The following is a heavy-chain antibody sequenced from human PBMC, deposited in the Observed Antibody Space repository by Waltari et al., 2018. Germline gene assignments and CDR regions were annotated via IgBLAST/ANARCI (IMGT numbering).Heavy chain of an antibody. CDR1: GDSIRSGGYS. CDR2: IYRSGST. J-gene: IGHJ3*02. V-gene: IGHV4-30-2*01. Sequence: QLQLQESGSGLVKPSQTLSLTCAVSGDSIRSGGYSWSWIRQPPGKGLEWIGYIYRSGSTYYNPSLKSRVTISVDRSKNQFSLKLSSVTAADTAVYYCARGYQPYDAFDIWGQGTMVTVSS. D-gene: IGHD2-2*01. CDR3: ARGYQPYDAFDI.